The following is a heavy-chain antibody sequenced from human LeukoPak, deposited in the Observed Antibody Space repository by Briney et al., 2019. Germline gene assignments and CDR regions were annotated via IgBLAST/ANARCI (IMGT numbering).Heavy chain of an antibody. J-gene: IGHJ5*02. CDR1: GGTFSSYA. D-gene: IGHD3-9*01. CDR2: IIPIFGTA. Sequence: SVKVSCKASGGTFSSYAISWVRQAPGQGLEWMGGIIPIFGTANYAQKFQGGVTITADESTSTAYMELSSLRSEDTAVYYCARDRSHPDYDILTGKWFDPWDQGTLVTVSS. CDR3: ARDRSHPDYDILTGKWFDP. V-gene: IGHV1-69*13.